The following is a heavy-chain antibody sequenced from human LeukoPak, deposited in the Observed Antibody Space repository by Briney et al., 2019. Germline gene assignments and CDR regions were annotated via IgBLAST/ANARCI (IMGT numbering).Heavy chain of an antibody. J-gene: IGHJ6*02. V-gene: IGHV4-39*01. CDR3: ASDRLWFGELWENYYYYGMDV. Sequence: SETLSLTCTVSGGSISSSSYYWGWIRQPPGKGLGWIGSIYYSGSTYYNPSLKSRVTISVDTSKNQFSLKLSSVTAADTAVYYCASDRLWFGELWENYYYYGMDVWGQGTTVTVSS. CDR1: GGSISSSSYY. CDR2: IYYSGST. D-gene: IGHD3-10*01.